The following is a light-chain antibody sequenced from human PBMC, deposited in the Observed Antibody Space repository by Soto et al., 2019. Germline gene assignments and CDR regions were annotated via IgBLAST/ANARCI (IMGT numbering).Light chain of an antibody. CDR3: QQYGSSRT. Sequence: EIVLTQSPATLSLSPGERATLSCRASQSVSSYLAWYQQKPGQAPRLLIYDASNRATGIPARFSGSGSGTDFTLTISSLEPEDFAVYYCQQYGSSRTFAQGTKVDIK. J-gene: IGKJ1*01. CDR2: DAS. V-gene: IGKV3-11*01. CDR1: QSVSSY.